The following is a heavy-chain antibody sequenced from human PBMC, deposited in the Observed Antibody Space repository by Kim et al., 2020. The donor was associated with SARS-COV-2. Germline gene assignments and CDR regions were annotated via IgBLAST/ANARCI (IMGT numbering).Heavy chain of an antibody. V-gene: IGHV4-31*03. CDR1: GGSISSGGYY. CDR2: IYYSGST. CDR3: ARESYYGSGSYYIGYFDY. D-gene: IGHD3-10*01. J-gene: IGHJ4*02. Sequence: SETLSLTCTVSGGSISSGGYYWSWIRQHPGKGLEWIGYIYYSGSTYYNPSLKSRVTISVDTSKNQFSLKLSSVTAADTAVYYCARESYYGSGSYYIGYFDYWGQGTLVTVSS.